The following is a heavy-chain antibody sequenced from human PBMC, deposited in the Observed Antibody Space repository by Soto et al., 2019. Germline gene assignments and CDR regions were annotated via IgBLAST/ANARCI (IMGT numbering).Heavy chain of an antibody. CDR2: ISAYNGNT. Sequence: ASVKVSCKTSGYTFRTYGITWVRQAPGQGLEWMGWISAYNGNTNYAQKLQGRVTLTTDTSTSTAYMELRSLTSDDTAVYFCAREVVDTGLWGQGTLVTVSS. CDR3: AREVVDTGL. CDR1: GYTFRTYG. V-gene: IGHV1-18*01. J-gene: IGHJ4*02. D-gene: IGHD5-18*01.